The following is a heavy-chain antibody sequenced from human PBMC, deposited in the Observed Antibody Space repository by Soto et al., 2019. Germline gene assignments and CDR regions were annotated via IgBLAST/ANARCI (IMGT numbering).Heavy chain of an antibody. V-gene: IGHV3-23*01. Sequence: EVQLLESGGGLEQPGGSLRLSCVGSGHTFHNYAMTWVRQAPWKGLEWVSGISGSGGSTYYADSVRGRFTISRDDSKNTLYLQMNTLRAEDTAVYYCAKVSRGIGVVPAAVNWGQGTLVTVSS. CDR1: GHTFHNYA. J-gene: IGHJ4*02. CDR2: ISGSGGST. D-gene: IGHD2-2*01. CDR3: AKVSRGIGVVPAAVN.